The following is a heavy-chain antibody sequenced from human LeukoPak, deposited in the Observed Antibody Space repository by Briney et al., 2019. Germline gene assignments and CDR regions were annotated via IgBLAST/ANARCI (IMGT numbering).Heavy chain of an antibody. Sequence: ASVKVSCKASGYTFTGYYMHWVRQAPGQGLEWMGRINPNSGGTNYAQKFQGRVTMTRDTSISTAYMELSRLRSDDTAVYYCARDPEYCTNGVCYIGGYWGQGTLVTVSS. CDR1: GYTFTGYY. J-gene: IGHJ4*02. CDR3: ARDPEYCTNGVCYIGGY. D-gene: IGHD2-8*01. V-gene: IGHV1-2*06. CDR2: INPNSGGT.